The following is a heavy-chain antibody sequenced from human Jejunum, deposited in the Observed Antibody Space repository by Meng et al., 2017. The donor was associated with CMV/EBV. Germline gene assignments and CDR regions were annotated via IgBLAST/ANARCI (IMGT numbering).Heavy chain of an antibody. CDR1: RFTFSAYG. J-gene: IGHJ4*02. CDR2: ISASGGIT. Sequence: SRFTFSAYGMSWVRQALGKGLEWVSVISASGGITDYADSVKGRFTISRDNSKDTVYLQMNSLRAEDTAVYYCARALWHGDYDFDYWGQGTLVTVSS. V-gene: IGHV3-23*01. D-gene: IGHD4-17*01. CDR3: ARALWHGDYDFDY.